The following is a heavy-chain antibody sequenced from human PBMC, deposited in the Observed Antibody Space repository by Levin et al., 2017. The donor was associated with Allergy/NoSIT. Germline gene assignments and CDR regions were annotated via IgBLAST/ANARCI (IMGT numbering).Heavy chain of an antibody. J-gene: IGHJ5*02. CDR1: GFTFGDYA. CDR2: IRSEAHGGTS. D-gene: IGHD6-19*01. Sequence: LAGGSLRLSCSASGFTFGDYATSWFRQAPGKGLEWVGFIRSEAHGGTSEYAASVKGRFIISRDESKSIAYLQMNSLKTADTAVYYCSRPIAVAGMHFDPWGQGTLVTVSS. V-gene: IGHV3-49*03. CDR3: SRPIAVAGMHFDP.